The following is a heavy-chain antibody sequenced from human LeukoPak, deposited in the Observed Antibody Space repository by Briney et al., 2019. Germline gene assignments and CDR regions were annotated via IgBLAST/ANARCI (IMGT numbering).Heavy chain of an antibody. CDR3: ARELAYYDSSGYYPDAFDI. D-gene: IGHD3-22*01. CDR2: INWNGGST. Sequence: GGSLRLSCAASGFTFDDYGMSWVRQAPGKGLEWVSGINWNGGSTGYADSVKGRFTISRDNAKNSLYLQMNSLRAEDTALYHCARELAYYDSSGYYPDAFDIWGQGTMVTVSS. V-gene: IGHV3-20*01. CDR1: GFTFDDYG. J-gene: IGHJ3*02.